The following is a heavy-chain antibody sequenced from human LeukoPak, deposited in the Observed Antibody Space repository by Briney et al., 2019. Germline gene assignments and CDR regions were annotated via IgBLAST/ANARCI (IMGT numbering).Heavy chain of an antibody. D-gene: IGHD6-19*01. V-gene: IGHV4-59*08. CDR3: VRRLSSGWYGLDV. Sequence: NPSETLSLTWTVSGXSISSYYWSWIRQPPGKGLEWIGYIYYSGITNYNPSLKSRVTISVDTSKNQFSLRLNSVTAADTAVYYCVRRLSSGWYGLDVWGQGTTVTVSS. CDR2: IYYSGIT. J-gene: IGHJ6*02. CDR1: GXSISSYY.